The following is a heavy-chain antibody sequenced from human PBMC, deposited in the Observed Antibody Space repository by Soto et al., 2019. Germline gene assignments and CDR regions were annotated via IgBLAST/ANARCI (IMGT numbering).Heavy chain of an antibody. J-gene: IGHJ6*02. CDR3: ARVEHEKYVLAL. Sequence: SVKVSCKVSGGTFSSYTITWVRQAPGEGLEWMGRIIPMFDIINYAQKFQGRVTITADKSTNTAYMELTSLKSDDTAVYYCARVEHEKYVLALWGQGSTDTV. V-gene: IGHV1-69*02. CDR2: IIPMFDII. CDR1: GGTFSSYT.